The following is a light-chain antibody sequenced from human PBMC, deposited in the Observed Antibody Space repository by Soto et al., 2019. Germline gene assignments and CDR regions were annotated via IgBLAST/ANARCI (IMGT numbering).Light chain of an antibody. CDR1: SSDVGYYNY. Sequence: QSALTQPASASGSPGQSITISCTGTSSDVGYYNYVSWYQQHPGKAPKVLIYEVRNRPSGASSRFSGSKSGNTAFLTISGLQPEDEADYYCSSYTRSSSVLFGGGTKLTVL. V-gene: IGLV2-14*01. J-gene: IGLJ2*01. CDR3: SSYTRSSSVL. CDR2: EVR.